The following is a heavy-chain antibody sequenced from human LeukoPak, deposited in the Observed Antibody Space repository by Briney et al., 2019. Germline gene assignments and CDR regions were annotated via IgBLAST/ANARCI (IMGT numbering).Heavy chain of an antibody. CDR2: IYWDDDK. V-gene: IGHV2-5*02. J-gene: IGHJ3*02. Sequence: SGPTLVKPTQTLTLTRTFSGFSLSTSGVGVGWIRQPPGKALEWLALIYWDDDKRYSPSLKSRLTITKDTSKNQVVLTMTNMDPVDTATYYCAHEGDYTDAFDIWGQGTMVTVSS. CDR3: AHEGDYTDAFDI. CDR1: GFSLSTSGVG. D-gene: IGHD4-17*01.